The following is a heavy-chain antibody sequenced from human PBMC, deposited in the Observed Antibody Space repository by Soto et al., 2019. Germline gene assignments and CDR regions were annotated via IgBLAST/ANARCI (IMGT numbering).Heavy chain of an antibody. CDR2: IYYSGST. CDR1: GGSISSYY. CDR3: ARHEITMVRGVIIIPQTFDY. J-gene: IGHJ4*02. D-gene: IGHD3-10*01. Sequence: PSETLSLTCTVSGGSISSYYWSWIRQPPGKGLEWIGYIYYSGSTNYNPSLKSRVTISVDTSKNQFSLKLSSVTAADTAVYYCARHEITMVRGVIIIPQTFDYRGQGTPVTGSS. V-gene: IGHV4-59*08.